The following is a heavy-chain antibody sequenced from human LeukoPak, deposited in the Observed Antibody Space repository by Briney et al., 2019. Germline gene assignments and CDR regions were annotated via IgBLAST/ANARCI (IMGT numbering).Heavy chain of an antibody. CDR2: INSDGSST. J-gene: IGHJ6*04. CDR1: GFTFSSYW. Sequence: GGSLRLSCGAAGFTFSSYWMHWVRQAPGKGLVWVSRINSDGSSTSCADSVRGLFTISRANANNTLYLKMDSLRAEDTAVYYCARETCRARGYYGMDVWGKGTTVTVSS. CDR3: ARETCRARGYYGMDV. D-gene: IGHD3-16*01. V-gene: IGHV3-74*01.